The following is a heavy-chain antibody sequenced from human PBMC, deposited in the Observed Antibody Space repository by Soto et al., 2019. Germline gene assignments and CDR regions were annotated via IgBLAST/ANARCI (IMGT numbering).Heavy chain of an antibody. D-gene: IGHD6-6*01. CDR3: ARSRGSSAPYNWFDP. CDR1: GFTFSSYS. CDR2: ISSSSSYI. J-gene: IGHJ5*02. Sequence: WGSLRLSCAASGFTFSSYSINFVRHSPLKGLEWVSSISSSSSYIDYADSVKGRFTISRDNAKNSLYLQMNSLRAEDTAVYYCARSRGSSAPYNWFDPWGQGTLVTVSS. V-gene: IGHV3-21*01.